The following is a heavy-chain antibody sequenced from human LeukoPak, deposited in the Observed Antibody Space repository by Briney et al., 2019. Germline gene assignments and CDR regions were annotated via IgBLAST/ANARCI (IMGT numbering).Heavy chain of an antibody. CDR3: ARSVDIVVVPAAIRGRAFDI. J-gene: IGHJ3*02. Sequence: WASVKVSCKASGGTFSSYAISWVRQAPGQGLEWMGGIIPIFGTANYAQKFQGRVTITADESTSTAYMELSSLRSEDTAVYYCARSVDIVVVPAAIRGRAFDIWGQGTMVTVSS. CDR1: GGTFSSYA. V-gene: IGHV1-69*13. CDR2: IIPIFGTA. D-gene: IGHD2-2*02.